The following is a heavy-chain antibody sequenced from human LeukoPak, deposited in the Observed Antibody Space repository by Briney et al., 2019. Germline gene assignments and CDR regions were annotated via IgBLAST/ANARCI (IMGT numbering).Heavy chain of an antibody. CDR1: GFTFSSYA. CDR3: ARDKYQRLNDYFDY. J-gene: IGHJ4*02. D-gene: IGHD6-25*01. CDR2: ISYDGSNK. Sequence: GGSLRLSCAASGFTFSSYAMHWVRQAPGKGLEWVAVISYDGSNKYYADSVKGRFTISRDNSKNTLYLQMNSLRAEDTAVYYCARDKYQRLNDYFDYWGQGTLVTVSS. V-gene: IGHV3-30*04.